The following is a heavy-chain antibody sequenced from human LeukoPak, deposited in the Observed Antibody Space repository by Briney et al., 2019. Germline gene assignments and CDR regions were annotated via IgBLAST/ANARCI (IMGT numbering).Heavy chain of an antibody. D-gene: IGHD3-22*01. J-gene: IGHJ3*02. CDR2: ISYDGSNK. CDR3: AKGPGYYDSSGFDI. V-gene: IGHV3-30*18. CDR1: GFTFSSYG. Sequence: PGGSLRLSCAASGFTFSSYGMHWVRQAPGKGLEWVAVISYDGSNKYYADSVKGRFTISRDNSKNTLYLQMNSLRAEDTAVYYCAKGPGYYDSSGFDIWGQGTMVTVSS.